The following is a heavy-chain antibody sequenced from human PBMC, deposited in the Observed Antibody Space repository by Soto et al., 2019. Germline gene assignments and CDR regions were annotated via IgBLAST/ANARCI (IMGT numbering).Heavy chain of an antibody. V-gene: IGHV4-34*01. Sequence: QVQLQQWGAGLLKPSETLSLTCAVYGGSFSGYYWSWIRQPPGKGLEWIGEINHSGSTNYIPSLKSRVTISVDTSKNQFSLKLSSVTAADTAVYYCARGRGSSWKTFDYWGQGTLVTVSS. CDR1: GGSFSGYY. J-gene: IGHJ4*02. CDR3: ARGRGSSWKTFDY. D-gene: IGHD6-13*01. CDR2: INHSGST.